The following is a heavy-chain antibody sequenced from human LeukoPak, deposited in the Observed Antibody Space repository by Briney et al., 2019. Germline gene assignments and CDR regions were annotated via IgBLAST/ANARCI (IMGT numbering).Heavy chain of an antibody. D-gene: IGHD1-7*01. CDR1: GFTFSNAW. J-gene: IGHJ4*02. CDR2: IKSKTDGGTT. V-gene: IGHV3-15*01. CDR3: TTDLHELELLIRPEDFDY. Sequence: GGSLRLSRAASGFTFSNAWMSWVRQAPGKGLEWVGRIKSKTDGGTTDYAAPVKGRFTISRDDSKNTLYLQMNSLKTEDTAVYYCTTDLHELELLIRPEDFDYWGQGTLVTVSS.